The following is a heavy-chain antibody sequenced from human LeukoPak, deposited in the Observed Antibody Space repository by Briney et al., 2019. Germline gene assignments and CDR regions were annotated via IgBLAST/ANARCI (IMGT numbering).Heavy chain of an antibody. CDR3: ARLKVGATLSPDY. J-gene: IGHJ4*02. V-gene: IGHV3-38-3*01. Sequence: GGSLRLSCAASGFTVSSNEMSWVRQAPGKGLEWVSSISGGSTYYADSRKGRFTISRDNAKNSLYLQMNSLRAEDTAVYYCARLKVGATLSPDYWGQGTLVTVSS. CDR1: GFTVSSNE. D-gene: IGHD1-26*01. CDR2: ISGGST.